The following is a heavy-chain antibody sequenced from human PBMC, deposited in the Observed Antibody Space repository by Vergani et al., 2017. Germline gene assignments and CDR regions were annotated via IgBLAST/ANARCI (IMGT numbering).Heavy chain of an antibody. CDR1: GFTPSSYW. CDR3: LRVPRIRRCSGNYCINNYHGMDV. D-gene: IGHD3-10*02. J-gene: IGHJ6*04. Sequence: EGQLVESGGDWVQRGGSLRLSCAASGFTPSSYWMSWVRQAPGKGLAWVANVNQDGSDKYYVDSLRGRGTITRDNAKNPIYLQMNILRAEDAAEYFCLRVPRIRRCSGNYCINNYHGMDVWGKGTTVIVSS. V-gene: IGHV3-7*04. CDR2: VNQDGSDK.